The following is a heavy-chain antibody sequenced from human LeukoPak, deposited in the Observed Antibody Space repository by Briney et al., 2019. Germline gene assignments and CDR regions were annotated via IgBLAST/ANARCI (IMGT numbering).Heavy chain of an antibody. Sequence: GGSLRLSCAASGFTVSSNYMSWVRQAPGKGLEWVSVIYSGDNTYYADSMKGRFTISRDNSKNTVYLQMNSLRAEDTAVYYCARDLFSSSWYLDAFDIWGQGTMVTVPS. D-gene: IGHD6-13*01. CDR3: ARDLFSSSWYLDAFDI. V-gene: IGHV3-53*01. J-gene: IGHJ3*02. CDR2: IYSGDNT. CDR1: GFTVSSNY.